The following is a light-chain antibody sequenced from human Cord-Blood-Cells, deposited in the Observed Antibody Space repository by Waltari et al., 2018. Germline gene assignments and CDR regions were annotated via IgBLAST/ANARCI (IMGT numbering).Light chain of an antibody. CDR1: QSVSSSY. CDR2: GAS. V-gene: IGKV3-20*01. J-gene: IGKJ4*01. CDR3: QHYGSSPLT. Sequence: EIVLTQSPGTLSLSPGERATLSCRASQSVSSSYLAWYQQKPGQAPRLLIYGASSRATGIPDMFSGSGSGTDFTLTSSRLEPEDVAVYYCQHYGSSPLTFGGGTKVEIK.